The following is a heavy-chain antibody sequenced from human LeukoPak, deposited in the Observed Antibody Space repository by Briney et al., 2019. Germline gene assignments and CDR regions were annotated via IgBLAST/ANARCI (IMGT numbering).Heavy chain of an antibody. D-gene: IGHD3-22*01. CDR3: ARGAGSRSYYYDSSGSNWFDP. CDR2: IIPIFGTA. CDR1: GYTFTSYA. Sequence: GASVKVSCKASGYTFTSYAISWVRQAPGQGLEWMGGIIPIFGTANYAQKFQGRVTITADKSTSTAYMELSSLRSEDTAVYYCARGAGSRSYYYDSSGSNWFDPWGQGTLVTVSS. J-gene: IGHJ5*02. V-gene: IGHV1-69*06.